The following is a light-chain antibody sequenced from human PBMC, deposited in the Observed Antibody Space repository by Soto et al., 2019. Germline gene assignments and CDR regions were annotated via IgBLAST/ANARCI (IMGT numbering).Light chain of an antibody. CDR3: QQRTNWPPLT. J-gene: IGKJ4*01. CDR1: QRVRSY. V-gene: IGKV3-11*01. Sequence: EVVLTQSPATLSLSPGERATLSCRASQRVRSYLAWFQHKPGQAPRLLIYDASNRATGIPGRFSGSGFGTDFTLTISSLEPEDFGVYYCQQRTNWPPLTFGGGTRVEIK. CDR2: DAS.